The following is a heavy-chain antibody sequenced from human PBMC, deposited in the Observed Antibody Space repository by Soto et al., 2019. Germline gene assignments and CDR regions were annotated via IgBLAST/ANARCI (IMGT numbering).Heavy chain of an antibody. D-gene: IGHD3-10*01. J-gene: IGHJ5*02. CDR2: ISGTGTNI. CDR3: AGDHGASWFDA. CDR1: GFTFSTFE. Sequence: GGSLRLSCAASGFTFSTFEMNWVRQAPGKGLEWVSYISGTGTNIFYADSVKGRFTISRDNAKNSLYLQMNSLRVEEAAVYFCAGDHGASWFDAWGQGPRSPSPQ. V-gene: IGHV3-48*03.